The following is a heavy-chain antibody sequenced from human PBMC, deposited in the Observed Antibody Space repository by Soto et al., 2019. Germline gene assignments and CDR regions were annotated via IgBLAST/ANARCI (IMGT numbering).Heavy chain of an antibody. J-gene: IGHJ6*02. V-gene: IGHV3-30-3*01. Sequence: PGGSLRLSCAASGFTFSSYAMYWVRQAPGKGLEWVAVISYDGSNKYYADSVKGRFTISRDNSKNTLYLQMNSLRAEDTAVYYCARGWGGDVVVPANYGMDVWGQGTTVTVSS. CDR2: ISYDGSNK. D-gene: IGHD2-2*01. CDR1: GFTFSSYA. CDR3: ARGWGGDVVVPANYGMDV.